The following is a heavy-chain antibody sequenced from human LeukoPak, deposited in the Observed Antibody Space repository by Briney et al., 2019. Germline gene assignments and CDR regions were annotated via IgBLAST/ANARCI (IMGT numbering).Heavy chain of an antibody. Sequence: PSETLSLTCAVYGGSFSGYYWSWIRQPPGKGLEWIGEINHSGSTNYNPSLKSRVTISVDTSKNQFSLKLSSVTAADTAVYYCARGRDSSSWYYFVYWGQGTLVTVSS. CDR3: ARGRDSSSWYYFVY. V-gene: IGHV4-34*01. CDR2: INHSGST. J-gene: IGHJ4*02. D-gene: IGHD6-13*01. CDR1: GGSFSGYY.